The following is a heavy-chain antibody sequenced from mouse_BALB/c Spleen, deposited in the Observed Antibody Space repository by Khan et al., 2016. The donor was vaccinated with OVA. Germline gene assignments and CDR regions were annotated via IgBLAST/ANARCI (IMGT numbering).Heavy chain of an antibody. V-gene: IGHV1S81*02. Sequence: QVQLQQPGAELVKPGASVKISCKASGYTFTSFYMYWVKQRPGQGLEWIGGINPSNGDTHFYEKLKSKATLTVDKFSTTAYMQFSSLTSEDSAVYYCARSGYVNPFAYWGQGTLVTVSA. CDR2: INPSNGDT. CDR3: ARSGYVNPFAY. J-gene: IGHJ3*01. D-gene: IGHD3-1*01. CDR1: GYTFTSFY.